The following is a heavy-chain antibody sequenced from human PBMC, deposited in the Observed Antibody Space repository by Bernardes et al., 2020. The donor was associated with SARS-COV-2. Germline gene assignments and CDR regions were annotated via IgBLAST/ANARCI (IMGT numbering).Heavy chain of an antibody. CDR3: ARRQTNCTGGRCFSGGMDV. V-gene: IGHV1-24*01. CDR1: GYTLTELS. Sequence: ASVKVSCKVSGYTLTELSMHWVRQAPGKGLEWMGGFDPEDGETIYAQKFQGRVTMTEDTSTDTAYMELSSLKASDTAIYYCARRQTNCTGGRCFSGGMDVWGQGTTVTVSS. J-gene: IGHJ6*02. CDR2: FDPEDGET. D-gene: IGHD2-15*01.